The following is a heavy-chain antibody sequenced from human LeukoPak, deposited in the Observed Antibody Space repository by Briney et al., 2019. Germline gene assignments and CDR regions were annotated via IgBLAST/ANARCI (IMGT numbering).Heavy chain of an antibody. CDR1: GFTFSSYW. D-gene: IGHD5-18*01. CDR2: INSDGSST. V-gene: IGHV3-74*01. Sequence: GGSLRLSCAASGFTFSSYWMHWVRQAPGKGLVWVSRINSDGSSTSYADSVKGRFTISRDNAKNTLYLQMNSLRAEDTAVYYCARGGYHAYYLDYWGQGSLVTVSS. J-gene: IGHJ4*02. CDR3: ARGGYHAYYLDY.